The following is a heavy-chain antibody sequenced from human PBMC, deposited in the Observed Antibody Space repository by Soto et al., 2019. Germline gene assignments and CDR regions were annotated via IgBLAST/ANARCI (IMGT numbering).Heavy chain of an antibody. J-gene: IGHJ1*01. CDR2: ISYDGSNK. Sequence: GGSLRLSCAASGFTFSIYAMHWVRHAPGKGLEWVAVISYDGSNKYYADSVKGRFTISRDNSKNTLYLQMNSLRAEDTAVYYCARDRSLSDYALVHWGQGTLVTVSS. CDR1: GFTFSIYA. CDR3: ARDRSLSDYALVH. V-gene: IGHV3-30-3*01. D-gene: IGHD2-2*01.